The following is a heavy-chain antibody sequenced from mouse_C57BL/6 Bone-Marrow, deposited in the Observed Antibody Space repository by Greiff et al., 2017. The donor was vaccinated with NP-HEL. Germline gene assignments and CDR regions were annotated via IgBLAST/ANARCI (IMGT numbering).Heavy chain of an antibody. CDR3: TTGGSSPYAMDY. D-gene: IGHD1-1*01. Sequence: VHVKQSGAELVRPGASVKLSCTVSGFNIKDDYMHWVKQRPEQGLAWIGWIDPENGDTEYASKFQGKATITADTSSNTAYLQLSSLTSEDTAVYYCTTGGSSPYAMDYWGQGTSVTVSS. CDR2: IDPENGDT. CDR1: GFNIKDDY. J-gene: IGHJ4*01. V-gene: IGHV14-4*01.